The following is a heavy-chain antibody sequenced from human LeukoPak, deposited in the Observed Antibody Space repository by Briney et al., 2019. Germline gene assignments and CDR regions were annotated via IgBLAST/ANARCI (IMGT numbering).Heavy chain of an antibody. V-gene: IGHV1-2*02. J-gene: IGHJ4*02. Sequence: ASVKVSCKASGYTFTGYYIHWVRQAPGQGLEWMGWINPNSGGTNYAQKFQGRVTMTRGTSISTAYMDLSRLRSDDTAVYSCARDRAIFGVLPYYFDYWGQGTLVSVSS. CDR1: GYTFTGYY. CDR3: ARDRAIFGVLPYYFDY. CDR2: INPNSGGT. D-gene: IGHD3-3*01.